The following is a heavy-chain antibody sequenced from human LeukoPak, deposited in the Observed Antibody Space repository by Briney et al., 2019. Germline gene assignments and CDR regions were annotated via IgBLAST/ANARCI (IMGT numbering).Heavy chain of an antibody. CDR2: IWYDGSNK. J-gene: IGHJ4*02. Sequence: GGSLRLSCAASGFTFSSYWMHWVRQAPGKGLEWVAVIWYDGSNKYYADSVKGRFTISRDNSKNTLYLQMNSLRAEDTAVYYCARVSNIVVVPAATPFIDYWGQGTLVTVSS. CDR3: ARVSNIVVVPAATPFIDY. CDR1: GFTFSSYW. D-gene: IGHD2-2*01. V-gene: IGHV3-33*08.